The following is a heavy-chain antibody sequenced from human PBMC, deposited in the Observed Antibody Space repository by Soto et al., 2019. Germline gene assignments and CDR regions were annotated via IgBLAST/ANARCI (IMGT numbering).Heavy chain of an antibody. D-gene: IGHD3-3*01. V-gene: IGHV3-21*01. CDR1: GFSFSNYY. CDR3: ARLSDYDFWSGYSEGYYGMDV. J-gene: IGHJ6*02. Sequence: PGGSLRLSCAASGFSFSNYYMTWVRQAPGKGLEWVSLISSSTSYRYYADSVKGRFIISRDNAKNLVFLQMNSLRAEDTAVYYCARLSDYDFWSGYSEGYYGMDVWGQGTTVTVSS. CDR2: ISSSTSYR.